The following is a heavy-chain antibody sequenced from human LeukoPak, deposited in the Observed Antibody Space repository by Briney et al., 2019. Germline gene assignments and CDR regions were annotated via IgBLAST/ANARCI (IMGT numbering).Heavy chain of an antibody. CDR3: ARALVGATKNYYYYYMDV. CDR2: IYYSGST. Sequence: PSETLSLTCTVSGGSISSYYWSWIRQPPGKGLEWIGYIYYSGSTNYNPSLKSRVTISVDTSKNQFSLKVSSVTAADTAVYYCARALVGATKNYYYYYMDVWGKGTTVTVSS. J-gene: IGHJ6*03. D-gene: IGHD1-26*01. CDR1: GGSISSYY. V-gene: IGHV4-59*01.